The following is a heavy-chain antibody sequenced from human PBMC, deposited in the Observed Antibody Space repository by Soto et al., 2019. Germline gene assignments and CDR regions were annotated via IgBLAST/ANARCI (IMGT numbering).Heavy chain of an antibody. Sequence: XXTLSLTCTISRGSLNTYYWRWILQPPGKGLEWIGYVSYSGSTNYNPSLKNRVTLSLDTSRNQFSLKVTSVRAADTALYYCARDRLAAAGAGLNYWGQGTLVTVSS. CDR3: ARDRLAAAGAGLNY. J-gene: IGHJ4*02. CDR1: RGSLNTYY. CDR2: VSYSGST. V-gene: IGHV4-59*01. D-gene: IGHD6-13*01.